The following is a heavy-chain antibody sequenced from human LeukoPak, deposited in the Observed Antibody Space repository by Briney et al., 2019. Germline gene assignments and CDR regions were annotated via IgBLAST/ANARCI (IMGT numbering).Heavy chain of an antibody. CDR1: GFTFSSYW. CDR3: ARENPYSSSSPMWY. Sequence: GGSLRLSCAASGFTFSSYWMSWVRQAPGKGLEWLANIKQDGGEKYHVDSVKGRFTISRDNAKNSLYLQMNSLRAEDTAVYYCARENPYSSSSPMWYWGQGTLVTVSS. CDR2: IKQDGGEK. V-gene: IGHV3-7*01. D-gene: IGHD6-6*01. J-gene: IGHJ4*02.